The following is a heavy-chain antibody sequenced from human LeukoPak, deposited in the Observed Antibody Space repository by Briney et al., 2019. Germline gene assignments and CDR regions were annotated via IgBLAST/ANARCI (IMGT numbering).Heavy chain of an antibody. CDR1: GYTFTSYG. Sequence: GASVKVSCKASGYTFTSYGISWVRQAPGQGLEWMGWIRAYNGNTNYAQKLQGRVTMTTDTSTSTAYMELRSLRSDDTAVYYCARDLYYDSSGQRYYYGMDVWGQGTTVTVSS. CDR3: ARDLYYDSSGQRYYYGMDV. CDR2: IRAYNGNT. D-gene: IGHD3-22*01. V-gene: IGHV1-18*01. J-gene: IGHJ6*02.